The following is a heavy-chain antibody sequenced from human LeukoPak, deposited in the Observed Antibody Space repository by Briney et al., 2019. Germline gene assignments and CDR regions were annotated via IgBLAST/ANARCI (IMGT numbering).Heavy chain of an antibody. CDR2: IIPIFGTA. V-gene: IGHV1-69*05. CDR3: ASTRGSGSYFYFDY. Sequence: SVKVSCKASGGTFSSYAISWVRQAPGQGLEWMGGIIPIFGTANYAQKFQGRVTITTDESTSTAYMELSSLRSEDTAVYYCASTRGSGSYFYFDYWGQGTLVTVSS. CDR1: GGTFSSYA. D-gene: IGHD3-10*01. J-gene: IGHJ4*02.